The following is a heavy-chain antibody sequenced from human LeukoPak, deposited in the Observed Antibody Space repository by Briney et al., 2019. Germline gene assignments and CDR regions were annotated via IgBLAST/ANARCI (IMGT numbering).Heavy chain of an antibody. CDR2: FNPNNGGT. CDR3: ARDLSPSPALLGKPYYYYGMDV. Sequence: VSVKVSCKASGYTFTGYYMHWVRQAPGQGLEWMGWFNPNNGGTNYAQKFQGRVTMTRDTSISTAYMELSRLRSDDTAVYYCARDLSPSPALLGKPYYYYGMDVWGQGTTVTVSS. J-gene: IGHJ6*02. V-gene: IGHV1-2*02. D-gene: IGHD2-2*01. CDR1: GYTFTGYY.